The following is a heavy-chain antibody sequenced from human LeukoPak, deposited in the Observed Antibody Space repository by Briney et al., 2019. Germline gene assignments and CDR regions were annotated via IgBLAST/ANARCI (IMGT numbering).Heavy chain of an antibody. D-gene: IGHD3-16*01. CDR3: ARQAYRGSQKPI. Sequence: SETLSLXCSVSGASISSSSYYWGWIRQPPGKGLEWIGSIYYTGITYYNPSLKNRLTISVDTSKNQLSLKLSSVTAADTAVYYCARQAYRGSQKPIWGQGTLVTVSS. J-gene: IGHJ4*02. V-gene: IGHV4-39*01. CDR2: IYYTGIT. CDR1: GASISSSSYY.